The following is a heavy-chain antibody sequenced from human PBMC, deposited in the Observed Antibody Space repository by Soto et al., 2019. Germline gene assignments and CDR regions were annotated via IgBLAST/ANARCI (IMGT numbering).Heavy chain of an antibody. CDR1: GFSFNNYA. D-gene: IGHD2-2*01. CDR2: IXXSXRXX. J-gene: IGHJ6*02. V-gene: IGHV3-23*01. CDR3: AKPYHGPSLMDV. Sequence: GGSLRLSYGASGFSFNNYAVACVRQAPGKGLGWVXAIXXSXRXXXYXXSVKGRFTISRDNAKNTLYLQMNSLRAEDTAIYYCAKPYHGPSLMDVWGQGTRVTVSS.